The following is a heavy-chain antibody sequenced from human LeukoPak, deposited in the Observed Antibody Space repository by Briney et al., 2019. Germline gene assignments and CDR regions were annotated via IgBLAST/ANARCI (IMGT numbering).Heavy chain of an antibody. Sequence: PSETLSLSCTVSNGSLFSLNSYWAWVRHPPGTGLEWIVGMYYSGTIYYNPSLQSRVTMSVDMAKNHFSLNMTSVSAADTAVFFCAKLVGTTGYFDLWGRGALVTVAS. D-gene: IGHD1-1*01. CDR2: MYYSGTI. CDR1: NGSLFSLNSY. J-gene: IGHJ4*02. CDR3: AKLVGTTGYFDL. V-gene: IGHV4-39*01.